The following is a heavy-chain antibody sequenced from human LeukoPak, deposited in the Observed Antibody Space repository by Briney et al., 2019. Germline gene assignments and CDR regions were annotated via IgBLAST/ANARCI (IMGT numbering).Heavy chain of an antibody. CDR2: IKQDGSEK. J-gene: IGHJ4*02. CDR1: GFTFSSYW. D-gene: IGHD5-18*01. CDR3: ARGEGYSYGSPFDY. Sequence: GGSLRLSCAASGFTFSSYWMSWVRQAPGKGLEWVANIKQDGSEKYYVDSVKGRFTISRDNAKNSLYLQMNSLRAEDTAVYYCARGEGYSYGSPFDYWGQGTLVTVAS. V-gene: IGHV3-7*01.